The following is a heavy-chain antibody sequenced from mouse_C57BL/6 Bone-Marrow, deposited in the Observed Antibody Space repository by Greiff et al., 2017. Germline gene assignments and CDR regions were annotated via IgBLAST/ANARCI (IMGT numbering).Heavy chain of an antibody. V-gene: IGHV5-4*03. CDR2: ISDGGSYT. D-gene: IGHD1-1*02. Sequence: EVKLVESGGGLVKPGGSLKLSCAASGFTFSSYAMSWVRQTPEKRLEWVATISDGGSYTYYPDNVKGRFTISRDNAKNNLYLQMSHLKSEDTAMYYGARGGKSYDAMDYWGQGTSVTVSS. CDR1: GFTFSSYA. J-gene: IGHJ4*01. CDR3: ARGGKSYDAMDY.